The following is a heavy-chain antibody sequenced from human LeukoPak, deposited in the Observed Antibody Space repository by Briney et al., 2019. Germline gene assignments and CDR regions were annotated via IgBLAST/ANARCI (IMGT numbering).Heavy chain of an antibody. Sequence: SVKVSCKASGGTFSSYAISWVRQAPGQGLEWTGGIIPIFGTANYAQKFQGRVTITADESTSTAYMELSSLRSEDTAVYYCAREVVVVVAATGCFDPWGQGTLITVSS. J-gene: IGHJ5*02. D-gene: IGHD2-15*01. CDR2: IIPIFGTA. V-gene: IGHV1-69*13. CDR1: GGTFSSYA. CDR3: AREVVVVVAATGCFDP.